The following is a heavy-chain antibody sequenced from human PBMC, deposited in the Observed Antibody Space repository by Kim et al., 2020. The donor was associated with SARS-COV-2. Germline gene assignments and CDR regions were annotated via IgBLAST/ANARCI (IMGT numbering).Heavy chain of an antibody. Sequence: TYYADSGKGRFTISRDNSKNTLYLQMNSLRAEDTAVYYGAWGLTQYYFDYWGQGTLVTVSS. V-gene: IGHV3-23*01. D-gene: IGHD3-16*01. CDR2: T. J-gene: IGHJ4*02. CDR3: AWGLTQYYFDY.